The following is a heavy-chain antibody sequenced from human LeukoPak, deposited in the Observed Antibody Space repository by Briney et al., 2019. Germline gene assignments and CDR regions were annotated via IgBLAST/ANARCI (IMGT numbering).Heavy chain of an antibody. CDR2: ISSSSSYI. Sequence: GGSLRLSCGASKFTFSSYSMNWVRQAPGKGLEWVSSISSSSSYIYYADSVKGRFTISRDNAKNSLYLQMNSLRAEDTAVYYCARAYDSSGYYYRMDYWGQGTLVTVSS. D-gene: IGHD3-22*01. J-gene: IGHJ4*02. CDR3: ARAYDSSGYYYRMDY. CDR1: KFTFSSYS. V-gene: IGHV3-21*01.